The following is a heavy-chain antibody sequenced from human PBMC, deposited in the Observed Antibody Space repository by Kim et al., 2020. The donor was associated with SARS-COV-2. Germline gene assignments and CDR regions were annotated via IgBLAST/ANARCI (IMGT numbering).Heavy chain of an antibody. D-gene: IGHD6-6*01. J-gene: IGHJ5*02. Sequence: YTPALKSRVTISVDTSKNQFSLKLSSVTAADTAVYYCARDKGSSSVRFDPWGQGTLVTVSS. CDR3: ARDKGSSSVRFDP. V-gene: IGHV4-34*01.